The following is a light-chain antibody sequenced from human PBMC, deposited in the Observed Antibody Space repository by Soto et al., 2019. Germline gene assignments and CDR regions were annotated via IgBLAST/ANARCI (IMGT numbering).Light chain of an antibody. V-gene: IGKV3-15*01. CDR1: QSVSID. Sequence: EIVMTQSPATLSVSPGERATLSCRASQSVSIDLAWYRQTPGQAPRLLIYGASTRATGIPVRFSGSASGTEFTLTISSLQSEDFTVYYCQQYNKWPLTFGQGTKVDIK. CDR2: GAS. CDR3: QQYNKWPLT. J-gene: IGKJ1*01.